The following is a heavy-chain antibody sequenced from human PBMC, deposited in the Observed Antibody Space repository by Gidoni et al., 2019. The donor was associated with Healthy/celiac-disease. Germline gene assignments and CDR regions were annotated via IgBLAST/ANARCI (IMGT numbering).Heavy chain of an antibody. Sequence: QLQLQESGPGLVKPSETLSLTCTVSGGSISSSSYYWGWIRQPPGKGLEWIGSIYYSGSTYYNPSLKSRVTISVDTSKNQFSLKLSSVTAADTAVYYCARHFDLYSSGWNNWFDPWGQGTLVTVSS. CDR3: ARHFDLYSSGWNNWFDP. J-gene: IGHJ5*02. V-gene: IGHV4-39*01. D-gene: IGHD6-19*01. CDR2: IYYSGST. CDR1: GGSISSSSYY.